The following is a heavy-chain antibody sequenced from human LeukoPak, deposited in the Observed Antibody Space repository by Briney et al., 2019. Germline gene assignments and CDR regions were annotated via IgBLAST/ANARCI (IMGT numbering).Heavy chain of an antibody. V-gene: IGHV3-48*03. Sequence: GGSLRLSCAASGFTFSSYEMNWVRQAPGKGLEWVSYISSSGSTIYYADSVKGRFTISRDNAKNSLYLQMNSLRAEDTAVYYCARTVVVVAASTFDYWGQGTLVTVSS. CDR3: ARTVVVVAASTFDY. CDR2: ISSSGSTI. CDR1: GFTFSSYE. J-gene: IGHJ4*02. D-gene: IGHD2-15*01.